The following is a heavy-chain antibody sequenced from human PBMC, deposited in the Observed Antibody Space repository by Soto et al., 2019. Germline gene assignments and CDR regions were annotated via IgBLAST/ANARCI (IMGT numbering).Heavy chain of an antibody. Sequence: GGSLRLSCAASGFTFSSYGMHWVRQAPGKGLEWVAVISYDGSNKYYADSVKGRFTISRDNSKNTLYLQMNSLRAEDTAVYYCAKVLEWLRWGAGAFDIWGQGTMVTVS. V-gene: IGHV3-30*18. D-gene: IGHD5-12*01. CDR3: AKVLEWLRWGAGAFDI. CDR2: ISYDGSNK. J-gene: IGHJ3*02. CDR1: GFTFSSYG.